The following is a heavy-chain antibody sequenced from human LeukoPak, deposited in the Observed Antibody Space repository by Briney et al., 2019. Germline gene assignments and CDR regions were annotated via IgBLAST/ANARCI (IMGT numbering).Heavy chain of an antibody. V-gene: IGHV1-18*01. CDR1: GYTFTSYG. CDR3: ARLYYYDSSGYSGGYYYYGMDV. J-gene: IGHJ6*02. CDR2: ISAYNGNT. D-gene: IGHD3-22*01. Sequence: ASVKVSCKASGYTFTSYGISWVRQAPGQGLEWMGWISAYNGNTNYAQKLQGRVTMTRNTSISTAYMELSSLRSEDTAVYYCARLYYYDSSGYSGGYYYYGMDVWGQGTTVTVSS.